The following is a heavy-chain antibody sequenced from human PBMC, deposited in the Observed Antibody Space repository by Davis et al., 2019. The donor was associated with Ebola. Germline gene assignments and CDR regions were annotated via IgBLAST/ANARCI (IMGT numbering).Heavy chain of an antibody. Sequence: GESLKISCKGSGYYFTSYWISWVRQMPGRGLEWMGRIDPSDSKTNYSPSFQGQVTISADKSIGTAYLQWSSLKASDTAMYYCASSSDLTVAGFDYWGRGTLVTVSS. CDR2: IDPSDSKT. D-gene: IGHD4-23*01. J-gene: IGHJ4*02. CDR1: GYYFTSYW. V-gene: IGHV5-10-1*04. CDR3: ASSSDLTVAGFDY.